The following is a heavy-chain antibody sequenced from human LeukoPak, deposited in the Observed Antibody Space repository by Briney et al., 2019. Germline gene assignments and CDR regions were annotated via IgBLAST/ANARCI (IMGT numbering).Heavy chain of an antibody. J-gene: IGHJ5*02. CDR2: INPNSGGT. CDR1: GYIFICYY. CDR3: ARTSRAYYDFWSGQNWFDP. D-gene: IGHD3-3*01. Sequence: GASVKVSFKSSGYIFICYYMHWVRQAPGQGLEGVGWINPNSGGTNYAQKFQGRVTMTRDTSISTVYMELSRLRSDDTAVYYCARTSRAYYDFWSGQNWFDPWGQGTLVTVSS. V-gene: IGHV1-2*02.